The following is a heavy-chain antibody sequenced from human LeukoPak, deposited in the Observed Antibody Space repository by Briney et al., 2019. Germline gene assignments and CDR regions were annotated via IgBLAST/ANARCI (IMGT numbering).Heavy chain of an antibody. D-gene: IGHD6-19*01. CDR3: ARGMSVAGTVWFDP. V-gene: IGHV1-2*02. Sequence: GALVKVSCKASGYSFTGYYMHWVRRAPGQGLEWMGWVSPNSGGTKYAQKFQGRVTMTRDTSISTAYMELSRLRSDDRALYFCARGMSVAGTVWFDPWGQGTLVIVSS. J-gene: IGHJ5*02. CDR2: VSPNSGGT. CDR1: GYSFTGYY.